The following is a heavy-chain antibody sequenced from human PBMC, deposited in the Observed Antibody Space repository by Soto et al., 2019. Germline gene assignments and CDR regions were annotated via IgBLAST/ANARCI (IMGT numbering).Heavy chain of an antibody. V-gene: IGHV3-30*18. Sequence: QVQLVESGGGVVQPGRSLRLSCAASGFTFSSYGMHWVRQAPGKGLEWVAVISYDGSNKYYADSVKGRFTISRDNFKNTLYLQMNSLRAEDTAVYYCAKPMYSSSWFNMGYYGMDVWGQGTTVTVSS. D-gene: IGHD6-13*01. CDR2: ISYDGSNK. CDR1: GFTFSSYG. J-gene: IGHJ6*02. CDR3: AKPMYSSSWFNMGYYGMDV.